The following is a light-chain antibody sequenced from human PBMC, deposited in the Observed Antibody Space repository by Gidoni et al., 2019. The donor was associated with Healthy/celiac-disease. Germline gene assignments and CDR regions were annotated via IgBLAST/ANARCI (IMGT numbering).Light chain of an antibody. Sequence: DIQMTQSPSSLSASGGDRVTITCRASQSISSYLNCYQQKPGKAPNLLIYAASSLQSGVPSRFSCSGSGTDFTLTISSLQPEDFVTYYCQQRYSTPNTFXXXTRLEIK. CDR1: QSISSY. V-gene: IGKV1-39*01. J-gene: IGKJ5*01. CDR3: QQRYSTPNT. CDR2: AAS.